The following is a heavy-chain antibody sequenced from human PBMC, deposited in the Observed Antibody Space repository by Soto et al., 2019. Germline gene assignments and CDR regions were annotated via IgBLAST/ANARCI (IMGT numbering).Heavy chain of an antibody. Sequence: QVQLVQSGAEVKEPGSAVKVSCKAPADSFSSYGISWVRQAPGQGLEWMGGIIPIFGTTNYAEKFQGRVTITADESTNTAYMELSSLRSEDTDIYYCARVFTDGLVEPGVVRGYLDTWGRGTLVTVSS. J-gene: IGHJ4*02. CDR3: ARVFTDGLVEPGVVRGYLDT. D-gene: IGHD3-3*01. V-gene: IGHV1-69*01. CDR2: IIPIFGTT. CDR1: ADSFSSYG.